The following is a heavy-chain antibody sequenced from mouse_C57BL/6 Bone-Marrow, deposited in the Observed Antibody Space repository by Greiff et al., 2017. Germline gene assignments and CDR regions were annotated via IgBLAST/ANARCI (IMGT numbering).Heavy chain of an antibody. CDR3: ASSTVPPAWFAY. CDR2: IWGDGST. J-gene: IGHJ3*01. CDR1: GFSLTSYG. V-gene: IGHV2-3*01. D-gene: IGHD1-1*01. Sequence: VKLMESGPGLVAPSQSLSITCTVSGFSLTSYGVSWVRQPPGKGLEWLGVIWGDGSTNHHSALISRLSISTDNSTSQVFLKLNSLQSDDTATYYCASSTVPPAWFAYWGQGTLVIVSA.